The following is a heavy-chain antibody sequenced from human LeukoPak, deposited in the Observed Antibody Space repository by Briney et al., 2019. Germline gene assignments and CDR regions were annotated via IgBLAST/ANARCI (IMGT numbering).Heavy chain of an antibody. J-gene: IGHJ5*02. CDR1: GGTFSSYA. V-gene: IGHV1-18*01. Sequence: VASVKVSCKASGGTFSSYAISWVRQAPGQGLEWMGWISAYNGNTNYAQKLQGRVTMTTDTSTSTAYMELRSLRSDDTAVYYCARVREINWFDPWGQGTLVTVSS. CDR2: ISAYNGNT. CDR3: ARVREINWFDP. D-gene: IGHD1-26*01.